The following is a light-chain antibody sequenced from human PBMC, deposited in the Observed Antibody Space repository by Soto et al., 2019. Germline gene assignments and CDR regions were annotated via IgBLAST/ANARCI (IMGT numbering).Light chain of an antibody. V-gene: IGLV2-14*01. J-gene: IGLJ2*01. Sequence: QSALTQPASVSGSPGQSITISWTGTSSDVGGYNYVSWYQQHPGKAPKLMIYDVSNRPSGVSNRFSGSKSGNTASLTISGLQAEDEADYYCSSYTSSSTLGFGGGTKLTVL. CDR1: SSDVGGYNY. CDR2: DVS. CDR3: SSYTSSSTLG.